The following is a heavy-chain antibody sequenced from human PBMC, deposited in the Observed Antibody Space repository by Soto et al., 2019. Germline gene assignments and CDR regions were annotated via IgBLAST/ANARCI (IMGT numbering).Heavy chain of an antibody. V-gene: IGHV3-11*04. CDR3: ARVPSNLSSGWENYGMDV. J-gene: IGHJ6*02. D-gene: IGHD6-19*01. Sequence: QVQLVESGGGLVKPGGSLRLSCAASGFTFSDYYLSWVRQAPGKGLEWVSYISSSGSTIYYADSVKGRFTISRDNAKNSLYLQMNSLRAEDTAVYYCARVPSNLSSGWENYGMDVWGQGTTVTVSS. CDR2: ISSSGSTI. CDR1: GFTFSDYY.